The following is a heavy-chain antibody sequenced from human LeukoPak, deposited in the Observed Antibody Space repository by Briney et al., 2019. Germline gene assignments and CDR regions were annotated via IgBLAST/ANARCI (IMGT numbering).Heavy chain of an antibody. V-gene: IGHV1-18*01. D-gene: IGHD3-22*01. CDR3: ARDQDPTYYYDSSGYYGGDY. Sequence: AASVKVSCKASGGTFSSYAISWVRQAPGQGLEWMGWISAYSGHTNYAQKLQGRVTMTTGTSTSTAYMELRSLRSDDTAVYYCARDQDPTYYYDSSGYYGGDYWGQGTLVTVSS. J-gene: IGHJ4*02. CDR1: GGTFSSYA. CDR2: ISAYSGHT.